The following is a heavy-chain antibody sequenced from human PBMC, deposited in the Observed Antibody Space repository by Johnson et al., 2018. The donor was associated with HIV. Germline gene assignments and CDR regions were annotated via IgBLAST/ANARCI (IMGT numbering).Heavy chain of an antibody. CDR2: ISSSGAGI. J-gene: IGHJ3*02. D-gene: IGHD3-16*02. CDR3: TTAIVIDAFDI. V-gene: IGHV3-11*01. CDR1: GFKFSDFY. Sequence: QVQLVESGGGLVKPGGSLRLSCAVSGFKFSDFYMTWIRQVPGKGLECVAYISSSGAGIYYADSVKGRFTISRDDSKNTLFLQMSSLKTDDTAVYYCTTAIVIDAFDIWGQGTMVTVSS.